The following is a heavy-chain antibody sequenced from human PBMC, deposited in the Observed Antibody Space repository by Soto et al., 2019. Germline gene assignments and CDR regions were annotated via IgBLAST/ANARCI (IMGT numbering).Heavy chain of an antibody. V-gene: IGHV4-59*08. D-gene: IGHD6-19*01. Sequence: SETLSLTCTVSGGSISSYYWSWIRQPPGKGLEWIGYIYYSGSTNYNPSLKSRVTISVDTSKNQFSLKLSSVTAADTAVYYCGRLAVAGTWGDYFDYWGQGTLVTVSS. J-gene: IGHJ4*02. CDR2: IYYSGST. CDR3: GRLAVAGTWGDYFDY. CDR1: GGSISSYY.